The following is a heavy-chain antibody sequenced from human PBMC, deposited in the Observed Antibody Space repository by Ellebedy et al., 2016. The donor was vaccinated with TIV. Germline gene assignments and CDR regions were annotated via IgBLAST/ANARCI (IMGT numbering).Heavy chain of an antibody. J-gene: IGHJ3*01. CDR2: ITNSGTST. CDR1: GFTFSNNA. V-gene: IGHV3-23*01. D-gene: IGHD4-23*01. CDR3: ARDPVGVGPAFDV. Sequence: GESLKISCAASGFTFSNNAMSWVRQAPGKGLEWISAITNSGTSTYYADSVKGRFTISRDNSKDTLYLQMNSLRAEDTAIYYCARDPVGVGPAFDVWGQGTMVTVSS.